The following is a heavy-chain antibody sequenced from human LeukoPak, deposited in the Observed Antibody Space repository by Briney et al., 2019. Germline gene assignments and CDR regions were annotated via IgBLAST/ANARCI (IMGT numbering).Heavy chain of an antibody. Sequence: PGGSPRLSSADSGFTSSSYAMSSVPPAPGTRLEWVSALCGSGGSTYYADSVKGRFTISRDKFTKTLCLQMNRLRDEDTALYNCAKGRNTYLDYWGQETLVTVSS. CDR1: GFTSSSYA. CDR2: LCGSGGST. V-gene: IGHV3-23*01. CDR3: AKGRNTYLDY. J-gene: IGHJ4*01.